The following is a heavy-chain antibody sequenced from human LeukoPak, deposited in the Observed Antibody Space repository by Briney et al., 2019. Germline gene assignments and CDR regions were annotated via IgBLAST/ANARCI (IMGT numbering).Heavy chain of an antibody. CDR1: GGSFSGYY. D-gene: IGHD2-2*01. CDR2: INHSGST. J-gene: IGHJ5*02. V-gene: IGHV4-34*01. Sequence: SETLSLTCAVYGGSFSGYYWSWIRQPPGKGLEWIGGINHSGSTNYNPSLKSRVTISVDTSKNQFSLKLSSVTAADTAVYYCARGRGVVVPAAIRDRSVSWFDPWGQGTLVTVSS. CDR3: ARGRGVVVPAAIRDRSVSWFDP.